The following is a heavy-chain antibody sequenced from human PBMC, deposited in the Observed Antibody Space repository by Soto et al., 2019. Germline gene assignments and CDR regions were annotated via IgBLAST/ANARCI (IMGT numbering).Heavy chain of an antibody. Sequence: ASVKVSCKSSEYTFAGYYMHWVRQAPGQGLEWMGWINPKSGGTNYAQKFQGWVTMTRDTSIRTAYMELRRLKSGDTAVYYCARGGGYCSGGTCYLYGMDVWSQGTTVTVSS. D-gene: IGHD2-15*01. V-gene: IGHV1-2*04. J-gene: IGHJ6*02. CDR1: EYTFAGYY. CDR2: INPKSGGT. CDR3: ARGGGYCSGGTCYLYGMDV.